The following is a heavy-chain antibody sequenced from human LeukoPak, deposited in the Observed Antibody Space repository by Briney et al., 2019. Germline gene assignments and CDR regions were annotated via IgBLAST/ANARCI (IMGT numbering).Heavy chain of an antibody. J-gene: IGHJ4*02. D-gene: IGHD3-10*01. V-gene: IGHV4-59*08. Sequence: PSETLSLTCTVSGGSMRSYYWSWIRQPPGKGLEWIGYIYYSGSTNYNPSLKSRVTISVDTSKNQFSLKLSSVTAADTAVYYCASGYYYGSGSYLDSTDYWGQGTLVTVSS. CDR1: GGSMRSYY. CDR2: IYYSGST. CDR3: ASGYYYGSGSYLDSTDY.